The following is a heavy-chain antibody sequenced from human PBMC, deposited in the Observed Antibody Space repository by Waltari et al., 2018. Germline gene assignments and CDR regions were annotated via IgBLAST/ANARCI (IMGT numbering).Heavy chain of an antibody. V-gene: IGHV3-7*01. CDR2: IKQDGSEK. CDR1: GFTFSSYW. D-gene: IGHD2-2*01. J-gene: IGHJ3*02. Sequence: EVQLVESGGGLVQPGGSLRLSCAASGFTFSSYWMSWVRQAPGKGREWVANIKQDGSEKYYVDSVKGRFTISRDNAKNSLYLQMNSLRAEDTAVYYCARKGYHHAFDIWGQGTMVTVSS. CDR3: ARKGYHHAFDI.